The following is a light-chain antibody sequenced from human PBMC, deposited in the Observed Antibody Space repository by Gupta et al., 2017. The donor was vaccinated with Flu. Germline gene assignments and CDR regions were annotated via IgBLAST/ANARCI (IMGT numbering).Light chain of an antibody. J-gene: IGKJ5*01. Sequence: DIVMTQSPDSLAESLGERATINCKSSQSVLYSSNNKNHLAWYQQKPGQPPKLLIYWASTRESGVPDRFSGSGSGTDFTLTISSLQAEDVAVYYCQQYYTAPITFGQGTRLEIK. CDR3: QQYYTAPIT. CDR1: QSVLYSSNNKNH. CDR2: WAS. V-gene: IGKV4-1*01.